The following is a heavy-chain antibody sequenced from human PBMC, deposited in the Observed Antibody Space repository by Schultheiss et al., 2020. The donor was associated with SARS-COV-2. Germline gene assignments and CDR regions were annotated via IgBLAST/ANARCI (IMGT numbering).Heavy chain of an antibody. CDR1: GFTFSSYV. D-gene: IGHD6-13*01. J-gene: IGHJ4*02. Sequence: GGSLRLSCAASGFTFSSYVMHWVRQAPGKGLEWVAVISYDGSSKYYADSVKGRFTISRDNAKNLLYLQMNSLRAEDTAVYYCARDGTISAAGPYFDYWGQGTLVTVSS. V-gene: IGHV3-30*07. CDR2: ISYDGSSK. CDR3: ARDGTISAAGPYFDY.